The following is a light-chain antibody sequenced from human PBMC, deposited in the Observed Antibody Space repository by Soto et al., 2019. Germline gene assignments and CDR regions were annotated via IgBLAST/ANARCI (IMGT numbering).Light chain of an antibody. V-gene: IGKV1-5*03. Sequence: DIHMTPSPSTLSASVGDRVTITCRASQSISIWLAWYQQKPGKAPNLLIYKTSSLESEVPSRFSGSGSGTEVNLTSSSLQPDDVATSYCHRSNEYSWMFGEGTKVDI. CDR2: KTS. CDR3: HRSNEYSWM. J-gene: IGKJ1*01. CDR1: QSISIW.